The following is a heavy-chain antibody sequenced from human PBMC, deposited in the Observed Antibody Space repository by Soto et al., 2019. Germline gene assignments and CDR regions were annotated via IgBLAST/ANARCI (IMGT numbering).Heavy chain of an antibody. CDR3: ARLTMARGDY. J-gene: IGHJ4*02. CDR2: IYYSGST. CDR1: GGSISSSSYY. V-gene: IGHV4-39*01. Sequence: SETLSLTCTVSGGSISSSSYYWGWIRQPPGKGLEWIGSIYYSGSTYYNPSLKSRVTISVDTSKNQFSLKLSSVTAADTAVYYCARLTMARGDYWGRGTLVTVSS. D-gene: IGHD3-10*01.